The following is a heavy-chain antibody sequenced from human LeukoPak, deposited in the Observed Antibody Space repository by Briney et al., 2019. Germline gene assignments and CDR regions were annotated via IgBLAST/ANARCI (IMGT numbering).Heavy chain of an antibody. CDR2: IKQDGSEK. CDR3: ARDLMGELRYPDY. J-gene: IGHJ4*02. CDR1: GFTFSSYW. V-gene: IGHV3-7*01. Sequence: PGGSLRLSCAASGFTFSSYWMSWVRQAPGKGLEWVANIKQDGSEKYYVDSVKGRFTISRDNAKNSLYLQMNSLRAEDTAVYYCARDLMGELRYPDYWGQGTLVTVSS. D-gene: IGHD3-16*01.